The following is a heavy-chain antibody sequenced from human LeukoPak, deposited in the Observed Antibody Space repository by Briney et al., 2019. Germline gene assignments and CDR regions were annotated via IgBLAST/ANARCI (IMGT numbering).Heavy chain of an antibody. CDR1: GFTFDDYA. Sequence: GGSLRLSCAASGFTFDDYAMHWVRQAPGKGLEWVSGISWNSGSIGYADSVKGRFTISRDNAKNSLYLQMNSLRAEDTALYYCAKERGYDILTGHYYYYGMDVWGQGTTVTVSS. V-gene: IGHV3-9*01. J-gene: IGHJ6*02. D-gene: IGHD3-9*01. CDR2: ISWNSGSI. CDR3: AKERGYDILTGHYYYYGMDV.